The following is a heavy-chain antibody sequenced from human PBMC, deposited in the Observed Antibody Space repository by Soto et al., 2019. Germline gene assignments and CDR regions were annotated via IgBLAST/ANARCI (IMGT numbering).Heavy chain of an antibody. J-gene: IGHJ4*01. V-gene: IGHV5-10-1*03. CDR2: IDPRDLYT. D-gene: IGHD2-2*02. CDR1: GYSFTNNW. Sequence: EVQLVQSGAEVKKPGESLRISCKGSGYSFTNNWISWLRQMPGKGLERMGRIDPRDLYTNYSPSFQVHLTISVDKSDNTSYSQWHSLKASDSAMDFCARSYCLPNSCYNGYFGYWGRGALVTVSS. CDR3: ARSYCLPNSCYNGYFGY.